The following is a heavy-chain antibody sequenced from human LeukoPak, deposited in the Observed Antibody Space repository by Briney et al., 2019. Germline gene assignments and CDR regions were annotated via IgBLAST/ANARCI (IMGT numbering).Heavy chain of an antibody. J-gene: IGHJ4*02. V-gene: IGHV4-59*01. CDR1: GGSMSPYH. CDR3: ARDYEGGGFDY. D-gene: IGHD3-16*01. CDR2: IYYSGST. Sequence: PSETLSLTCTVSGGSMSPYHWGWIRQPPGKGLEWTGYIYYSGSTNYNPSLKSRVTISVDTSKNQFSLKLSSVTAADTAVYYCARDYEGGGFDYWGQGTLVTVSS.